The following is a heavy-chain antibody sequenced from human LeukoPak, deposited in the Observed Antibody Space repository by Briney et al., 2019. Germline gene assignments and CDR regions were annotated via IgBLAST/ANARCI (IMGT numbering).Heavy chain of an antibody. CDR3: ARHQEVYFYGSGRFGY. CDR1: GGSITTSNW. J-gene: IGHJ4*02. CDR2: IYQSGST. Sequence: PSETLSLTCAVPGGSITTSNWWSWVRQPPGKGLEWIGEIYQSGSTKYNPSLESRVIISVDKSKSQFSLKLSSVTAADTAVYYCARHQEVYFYGSGRFGYWGQGTLVTVSS. V-gene: IGHV4-4*02. D-gene: IGHD3-10*01.